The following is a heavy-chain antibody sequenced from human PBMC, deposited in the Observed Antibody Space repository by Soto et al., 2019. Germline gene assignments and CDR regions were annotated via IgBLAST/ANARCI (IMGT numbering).Heavy chain of an antibody. V-gene: IGHV3-23*01. J-gene: IGHJ4*02. CDR2: ISGSGGST. CDR3: AKAINIADYGGIEYYFDY. D-gene: IGHD4-17*01. CDR1: GFTFSSYA. Sequence: PGGSLRLSCAASGFTFSSYAMSWGRQAPGKGLEWVSAISGSGGSTYYADSVKGRFTISRDNSKNTLYLQMNSLRAEDTAVYYCAKAINIADYGGIEYYFDYWGQGTLVTVSS.